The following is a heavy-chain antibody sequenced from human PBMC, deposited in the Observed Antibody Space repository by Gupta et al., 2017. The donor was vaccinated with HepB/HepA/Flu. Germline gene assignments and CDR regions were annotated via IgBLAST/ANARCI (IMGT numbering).Heavy chain of an antibody. CDR2: IKRKSDGATV. Sequence: EVQLVESGGTLVNPGGYLRLSCAASGFTFTDAAMSWVRQAPGKGLEWVGRIKRKSDGATVEYGAPVKGRFTISRDDSKDTMYLQMSSLKTEDTAVYYCTTYSGYSDYWGQGTLVTVSS. V-gene: IGHV3-15*02. J-gene: IGHJ4*01. CDR3: TTYSGYSDY. CDR1: GFTFTDAA. D-gene: IGHD1-26*01.